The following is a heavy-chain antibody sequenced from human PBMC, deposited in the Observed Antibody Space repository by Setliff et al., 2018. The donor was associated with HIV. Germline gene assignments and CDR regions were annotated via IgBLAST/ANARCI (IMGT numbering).Heavy chain of an antibody. D-gene: IGHD3-10*01. CDR1: GFTFSDYN. J-gene: IGHJ4*02. CDR2: ISGTTNTI. CDR3: AKKTAAYTSGSWLHY. V-gene: IGHV3-48*01. Sequence: GGSLRLSCTGSGFTFSDYNMNWVRQTPGKGLEWISYISGTTNTIYYADSVKGRFTISRDNSKNTLYLQMNSLRAEDTAVYYCAKKTAAYTSGSWLHYWGQGTLVTAPQ.